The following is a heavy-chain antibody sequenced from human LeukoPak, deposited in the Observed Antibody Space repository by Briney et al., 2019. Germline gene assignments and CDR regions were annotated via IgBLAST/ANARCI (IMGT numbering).Heavy chain of an antibody. CDR2: IYTSGST. Sequence: SQTQSLTCTVSGGSISSGSYYWSWIRQPAGKGLEWIGRIYTSGSTNYNPSLKSRVTISVDTSKNQFSLKLSSVTAADTAVYYCAGMDNNYYYYGMDVWGQGTTVTVSS. J-gene: IGHJ6*02. CDR1: GGSISSGSYY. D-gene: IGHD1-1*01. CDR3: AGMDNNYYYYGMDV. V-gene: IGHV4-61*02.